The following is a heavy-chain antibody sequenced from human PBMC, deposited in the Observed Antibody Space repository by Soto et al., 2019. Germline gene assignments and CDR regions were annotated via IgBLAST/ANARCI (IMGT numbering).Heavy chain of an antibody. D-gene: IGHD2-21*02. J-gene: IGHJ4*02. CDR3: TKDDGDCCPVHLINY. Sequence: GGSLRLSCAASGFTFSIYAMNWVRQVPGKGLEWVSTIRSSGGSTYYADAVKGRFTISRDNSKNTLYLQMNSLRAEDTAVYYCTKDDGDCCPVHLINYWGRGTLVTVSS. V-gene: IGHV3-23*01. CDR1: GFTFSIYA. CDR2: IRSSGGST.